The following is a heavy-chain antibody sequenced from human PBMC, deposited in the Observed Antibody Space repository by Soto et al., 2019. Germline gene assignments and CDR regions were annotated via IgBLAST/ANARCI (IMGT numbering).Heavy chain of an antibody. CDR1: GFTFSSYA. D-gene: IGHD6-13*01. CDR3: AKGWSSSWYEVVDY. CDR2: LSGTDGRT. J-gene: IGHJ4*02. Sequence: EVQLLESGGTLVQPGGSLRLSCAASGFTFSSYAMNWVRQAPGKGLEWVSTLSGTDGRTYYADSVQGRFTISRDNSKNPLYLKMNRLRAEDTAVYYCAKGWSSSWYEVVDYWGQGTLVTVSS. V-gene: IGHV3-23*01.